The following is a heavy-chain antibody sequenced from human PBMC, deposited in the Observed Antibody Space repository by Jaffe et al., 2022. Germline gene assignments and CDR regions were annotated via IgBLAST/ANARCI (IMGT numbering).Heavy chain of an antibody. CDR3: ISSLRGSAFDI. Sequence: EVQLVESGGGLVQPGGSLRVSCSASGFTFSRYWMSWIRQAPGKGLEWVANIKQDGSEEYYVDSVKGRFTISRDNANNSLYLQMNSLRVEDTAVYFCISSLRGSAFDIWGQGTMVTVSS. D-gene: IGHD3-10*01. CDR1: GFTFSRYW. J-gene: IGHJ3*02. V-gene: IGHV3-7*05. CDR2: IKQDGSEE.